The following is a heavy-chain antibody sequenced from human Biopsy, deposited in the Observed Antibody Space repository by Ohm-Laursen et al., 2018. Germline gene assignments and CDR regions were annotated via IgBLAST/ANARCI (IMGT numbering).Heavy chain of an antibody. Sequence: ALVKVSCKASGYTFSGYYMHWVRQAPGQGLEWMGWINPDSGVTNYAQKFQGRVTMTRDTSISTAYMELSRLGSDDTAVYYCARDKYRSWNYFDNWGQGSLVTVSS. CDR1: GYTFSGYY. J-gene: IGHJ4*02. CDR2: INPDSGVT. V-gene: IGHV1-2*02. CDR3: ARDKYRSWNYFDN. D-gene: IGHD6-19*01.